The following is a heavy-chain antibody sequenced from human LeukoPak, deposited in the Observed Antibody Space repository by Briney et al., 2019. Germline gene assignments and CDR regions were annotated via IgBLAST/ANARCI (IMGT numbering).Heavy chain of an antibody. V-gene: IGHV1-3*01. CDR1: GYTFTIYA. Sequence: ASVKVSCTASGYTFTIYAMHWVRQAPGQRLEWMGWINAGNGDTKYSQKFQGRVTITRDTSASTAYMELSSLRSEDTAVYYCARDVMGLATDYWGQGTLVTVSS. CDR2: INAGNGDT. J-gene: IGHJ4*02. D-gene: IGHD6-19*01. CDR3: ARDVMGLATDY.